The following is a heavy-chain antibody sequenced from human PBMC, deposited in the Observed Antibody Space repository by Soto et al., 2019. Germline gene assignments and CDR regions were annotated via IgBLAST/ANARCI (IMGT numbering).Heavy chain of an antibody. V-gene: IGHV1-69*01. D-gene: IGHD6-13*01. CDR3: ARYNAAAGLYYYYGMDV. CDR1: GGTFSSYA. Sequence: QVQLVQSGAEVKKPGSSVKVSCKASGGTFSSYAISWVRQAPGQGLEWMGGIIPIFGTANYAQKFQGRVTITADESTSTAYMELSSLRSEDTAVYYCARYNAAAGLYYYYGMDVWGQGTTVTVSS. J-gene: IGHJ6*02. CDR2: IIPIFGTA.